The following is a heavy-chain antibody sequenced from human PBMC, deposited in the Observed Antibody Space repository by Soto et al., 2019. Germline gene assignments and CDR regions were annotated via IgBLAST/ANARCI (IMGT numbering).Heavy chain of an antibody. V-gene: IGHV1-69*13. D-gene: IGHD3-22*01. CDR3: ASQYYYDSSGYYLDY. CDR2: IIPIFGTT. CDR1: GGTFSSYA. Sequence: ASVKVSCKASGGTFSSYAISWVRQAPGQGLEWMGGIIPIFGTTNYAQKFQGRVTITADESTSTAYMELSSLRSEDTAVYYCASQYYYDSSGYYLDYWGQGTLVTVSS. J-gene: IGHJ4*02.